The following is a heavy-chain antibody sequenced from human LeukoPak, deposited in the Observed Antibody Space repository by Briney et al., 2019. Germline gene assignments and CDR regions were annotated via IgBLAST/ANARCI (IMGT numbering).Heavy chain of an antibody. J-gene: IGHJ3*02. Sequence: SVKVSCKASGGTFSSYAISWVRQAPGQGLEWMGGIIPIFGTANYAQKFQGRVTITTDESTSTAYMELSSLRSEDTAVYYCARRGLTYYYDSSGYYYGAFDIWGQGTMVTVSS. D-gene: IGHD3-22*01. CDR3: ARRGLTYYYDSSGYYYGAFDI. CDR2: IIPIFGTA. V-gene: IGHV1-69*05. CDR1: GGTFSSYA.